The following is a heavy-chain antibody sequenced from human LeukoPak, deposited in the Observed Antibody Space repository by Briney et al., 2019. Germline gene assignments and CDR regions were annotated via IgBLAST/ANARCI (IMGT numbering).Heavy chain of an antibody. D-gene: IGHD5/OR15-5a*01. CDR3: AGFGVYPY. CDR2: FGISGTI. J-gene: IGHJ4*02. CDR1: GFIVNTYD. Sequence: GGSLRLSCAASGFIVNTYDMHWVRQAPGEGPEWIAYFGISGTIYYADSVRGRFTIPRDNAKNSLFLQMNSLRVDDTAIYYCAGFGVYPYWGQGTPVTVSS. V-gene: IGHV3-48*01.